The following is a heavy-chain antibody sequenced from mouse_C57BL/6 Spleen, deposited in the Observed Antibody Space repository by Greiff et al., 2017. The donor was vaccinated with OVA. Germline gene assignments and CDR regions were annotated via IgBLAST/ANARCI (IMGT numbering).Heavy chain of an antibody. CDR3: ARDLGQGMDY. J-gene: IGHJ4*01. CDR2: IYPGDGDT. V-gene: IGHV1-80*01. Sequence: VQVVESGAELVKPGASVKISCKASGYAFSSYWMNWVKQRPGKGLEWLGQIYPGDGDTNYNGKFKGKATLTADKSSSTAYMQLSSLTSEDSAVYFCARDLGQGMDYWGQGTSVTVSS. CDR1: GYAFSSYW. D-gene: IGHD3-3*01.